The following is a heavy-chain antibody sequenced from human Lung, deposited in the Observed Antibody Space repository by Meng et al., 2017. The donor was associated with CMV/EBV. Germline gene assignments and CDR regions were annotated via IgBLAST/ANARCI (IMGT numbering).Heavy chain of an antibody. D-gene: IGHD6-6*01. Sequence: GGSXRLXCAASGFTFSSYSMSWVRQAPGKGLEWVSAISDSGGSTYYADSVKGRFTISRDNSKNTLYLQMNSLRAEDTAVYYCAKDCEYSSLSGEFDYWVQGTXVTVSS. J-gene: IGHJ4*02. CDR1: GFTFSSYS. CDR3: AKDCEYSSLSGEFDY. V-gene: IGHV3-23*01. CDR2: ISDSGGST.